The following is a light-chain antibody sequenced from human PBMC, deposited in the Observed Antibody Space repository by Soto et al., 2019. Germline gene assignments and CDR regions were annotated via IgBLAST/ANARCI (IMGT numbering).Light chain of an antibody. CDR3: KQRSNWPIT. Sequence: EIVLTQSPATLSLSPGERATLSCRASQSVSSYLAWYQQKPGQAPRLLIYDASNRATGILARFSGSGSGTDFTLTISSLEPEDFAVYYCKQRSNWPITFGQGTRLEI. CDR2: DAS. V-gene: IGKV3-11*01. CDR1: QSVSSY. J-gene: IGKJ5*01.